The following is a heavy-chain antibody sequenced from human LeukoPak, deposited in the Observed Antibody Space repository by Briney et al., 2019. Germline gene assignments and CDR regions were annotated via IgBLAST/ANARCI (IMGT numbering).Heavy chain of an antibody. CDR1: GGSISSGSYY. Sequence: PSQTLSLTCTVSGGSISSGSYYWSWIRQPAGKGLEWIGRIYTSGSTNYNPSLKSRVTISVDTSKNQFSLKLSSVTAADTAVYYCARVTPRDIAAAWYHYYYYMDVWGKGTTVTVSS. CDR3: ARVTPRDIAAAWYHYYYYMDV. J-gene: IGHJ6*03. CDR2: IYTSGST. D-gene: IGHD6-13*01. V-gene: IGHV4-61*02.